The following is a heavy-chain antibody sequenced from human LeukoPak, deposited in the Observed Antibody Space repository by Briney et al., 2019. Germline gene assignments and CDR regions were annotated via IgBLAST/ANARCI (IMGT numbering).Heavy chain of an antibody. J-gene: IGHJ4*02. CDR2: ISSVSTYI. CDR3: ARDLDSLVY. Sequence: KPGGSLRLSCAASGFSFSTYGMNWVRQAPGKGLEWVSSISSVSTYINYADSVKGRFTISRDNGKNSLLLQMNSLRAEDTAVYYCARDLDSLVYWGQGTLVTVSS. D-gene: IGHD2-2*03. CDR1: GFSFSTYG. V-gene: IGHV3-21*01.